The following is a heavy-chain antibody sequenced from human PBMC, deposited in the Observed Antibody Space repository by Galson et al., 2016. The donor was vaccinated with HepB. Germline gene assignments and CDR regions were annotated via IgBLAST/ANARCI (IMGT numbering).Heavy chain of an antibody. CDR1: GFTFSSFP. CDR2: ISGSGDTT. D-gene: IGHD6-13*01. CDR3: ASMGGGSGSWYKD. Sequence: SLRLSCAASGFTFSSFPMSWVRQAPGKGLEWVSRISGSGDTTNYADSARGRFTISRDNSKSTLLLQLSSLRAGDTAVYYCASMGGGSGSWYKDWGQGNLVTVSS. V-gene: IGHV3-23*01. J-gene: IGHJ4*02.